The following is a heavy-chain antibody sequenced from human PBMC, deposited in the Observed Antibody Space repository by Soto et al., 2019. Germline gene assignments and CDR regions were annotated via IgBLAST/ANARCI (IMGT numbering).Heavy chain of an antibody. V-gene: IGHV3-30-3*01. CDR1: GFTFSSYA. J-gene: IGHJ4*02. CDR2: ISYDGSNK. D-gene: IGHD6-19*01. Sequence: PGGSLRLSCAASGFTFSSYAMHWVRQAPGKGLEWVAVISYDGSNKYYADSVKGRFTISRDNSKNTLYLQMNSLRAEDTAVYYCARDLDGYSSGYPFDYWGQGTLVTVS. CDR3: ARDLDGYSSGYPFDY.